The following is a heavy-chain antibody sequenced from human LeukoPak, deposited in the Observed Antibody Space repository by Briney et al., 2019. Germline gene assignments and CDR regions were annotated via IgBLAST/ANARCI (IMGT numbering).Heavy chain of an antibody. CDR2: IDPSDSYT. CDR1: GYSVTSYW. J-gene: IGHJ4*02. V-gene: IGHV5-10-1*01. Sequence: GESLKIYCKGSGYSVTSYWISWVRQMPGKGLEWMGRIDPSDSYTNYSPSFQGHVTISADKSISTAYLQWSSLKASDTAMYYCASEAGGADVDYWGQGTLVTVSS. D-gene: IGHD3-16*01. CDR3: ASEAGGADVDY.